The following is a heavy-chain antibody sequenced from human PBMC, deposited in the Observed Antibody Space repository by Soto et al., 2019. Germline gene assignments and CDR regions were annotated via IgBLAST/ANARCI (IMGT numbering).Heavy chain of an antibody. Sequence: SETLSLTCAVSGGSISSSNWWSWVRQPPGKGLEWIGEIYHSGSTNYNPSLKSRVTKSVDTSKNQFSLKLSSVIAADTAVYYCAREMTSGYYYGMDVWGQGTTVTVSS. CDR3: AREMTSGYYYGMDV. V-gene: IGHV4-4*02. D-gene: IGHD3-10*01. CDR2: IYHSGST. J-gene: IGHJ6*02. CDR1: GGSISSSNW.